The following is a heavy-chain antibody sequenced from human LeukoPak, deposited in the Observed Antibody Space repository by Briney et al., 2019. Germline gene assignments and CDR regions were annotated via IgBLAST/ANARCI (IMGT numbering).Heavy chain of an antibody. J-gene: IGHJ6*03. V-gene: IGHV3-9*01. D-gene: IGHD6-13*01. Sequence: GGSLRLSCAASGFTFDDYAMHWVRQAPGKGLEWVSGISWNSGSIGYADSVKGRFTISRDNAKNSLYLQMNSLRAEDTALFYCAKGGIHRGYYYYYMDVWGKGTTVTISS. CDR3: AKGGIHRGYYYYYMDV. CDR1: GFTFDDYA. CDR2: ISWNSGSI.